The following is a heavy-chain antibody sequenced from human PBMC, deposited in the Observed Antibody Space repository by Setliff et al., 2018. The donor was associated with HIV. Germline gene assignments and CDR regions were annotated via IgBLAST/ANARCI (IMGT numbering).Heavy chain of an antibody. CDR1: GYTFTSYV. CDR3: AREGKFRYYYYMDV. D-gene: IGHD3-10*01. J-gene: IGHJ6*03. Sequence: ASVKVSCKASGYTFTSYVMHWVRQAPGQRLEWMGWINAGNGNTKYSQKFQGRVTFTRDTSASTACMELSSLRSEDTAVYYCAREGKFRYYYYMDVWGKGTTVTVSS. CDR2: INAGNGNT. V-gene: IGHV1-3*01.